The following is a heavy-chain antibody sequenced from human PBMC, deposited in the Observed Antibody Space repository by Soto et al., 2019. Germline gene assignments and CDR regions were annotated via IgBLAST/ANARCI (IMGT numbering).Heavy chain of an antibody. V-gene: IGHV3-30*18. CDR1: GFTFSSYG. D-gene: IGHD4-17*01. Sequence: QVQLVESGGGVVQPGRSLRLSCAASGFTFSSYGMHWVRQAPGKGLEWVAVISYDGSNKYYADSVKGRFTISRDNSKNTLYLQMNSLRAEDTAVYYCAKKARGGTTVVTSGYGMDVWGQGTTVTVSS. CDR3: AKKARGGTTVVTSGYGMDV. J-gene: IGHJ6*02. CDR2: ISYDGSNK.